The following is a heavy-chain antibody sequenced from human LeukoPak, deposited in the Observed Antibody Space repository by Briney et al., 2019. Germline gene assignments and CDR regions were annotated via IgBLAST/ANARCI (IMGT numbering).Heavy chain of an antibody. V-gene: IGHV4-59*01. Sequence: SETLSLTCTVSGGSISSYYWSWIQQPPGKGLEWIGYIYYSGSTNYNPSLKSRVTISVDTSKNQFSLKLSSVTAADTAVYYCARGPLWFGELDYYFDYWGQGTLVTVSS. D-gene: IGHD3-10*01. CDR1: GGSISSYY. CDR2: IYYSGST. J-gene: IGHJ4*02. CDR3: ARGPLWFGELDYYFDY.